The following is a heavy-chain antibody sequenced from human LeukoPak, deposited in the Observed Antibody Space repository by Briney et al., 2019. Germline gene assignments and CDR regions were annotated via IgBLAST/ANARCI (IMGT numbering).Heavy chain of an antibody. Sequence: PGRSLRLSCAASGFIFDDFAMHWVRQVPGKGLEWVSGINSNNGIIGYADSVKGRFSISRDNAKDSLYLQTNSLRPEDTALYYCTKDFYRDFYDSVDYYFHYWGQGTLVTVSS. J-gene: IGHJ4*02. CDR1: GFIFDDFA. CDR2: INSNNGII. CDR3: TKDFYRDFYDSVDYYFHY. D-gene: IGHD3-22*01. V-gene: IGHV3-9*01.